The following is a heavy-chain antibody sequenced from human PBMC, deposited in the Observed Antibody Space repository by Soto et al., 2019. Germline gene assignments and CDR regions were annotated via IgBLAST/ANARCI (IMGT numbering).Heavy chain of an antibody. J-gene: IGHJ4*02. CDR1: GGSISSYY. D-gene: IGHD4-17*01. CDR2: IYYGGST. V-gene: IGHV4-59*08. Sequence: PSETLSLTCTVSGGSISSYYWSWIRQPPGKGLEWIGYIYYGGSTNYNPSLKSRVTISVDTSKNQFSLKLSSVTAADTAVYYCARRYGRYFDYWGQGTLVTVSS. CDR3: ARRYGRYFDY.